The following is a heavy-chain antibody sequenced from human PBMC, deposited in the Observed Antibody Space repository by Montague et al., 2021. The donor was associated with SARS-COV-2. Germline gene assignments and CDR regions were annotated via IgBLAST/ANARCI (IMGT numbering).Heavy chain of an antibody. J-gene: IGHJ3*01. V-gene: IGHV4-34*01. CDR2: INQTGSA. CDR1: SGSFSDYY. CDR3: ARGQVTIFGMLIFIPAAGHLDG. D-gene: IGHD3-3*01. Sequence: SETLSLTCAVYSGSFSDYYWTWIRQPPGKGLEWIGEINQTGSATFNPSLKSRVTLSVDTSKNQFSLKLQSVTAADTAVYYCARGQVTIFGMLIFIPAAGHLDGWGRGTSVTVSS.